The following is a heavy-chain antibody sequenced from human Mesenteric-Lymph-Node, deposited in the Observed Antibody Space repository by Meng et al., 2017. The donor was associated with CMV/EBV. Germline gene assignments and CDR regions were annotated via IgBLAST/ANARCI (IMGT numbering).Heavy chain of an antibody. D-gene: IGHD3-3*01. V-gene: IGHV4-59*01. CDR2: IYYSGTT. CDR1: GASISSYY. CDR3: ARDPTVNDFWSGYYKPPNGMDV. Sequence: GSLRLSCTVSGASISSYYWSWIRQPPGKGLEWIAYIYYSGTTNYNPSLKSRVTISVDTSKNQFSLKLSSVTAADTAVYYCARDPTVNDFWSGYYKPPNGMDVWGQGTTVTVSS. J-gene: IGHJ6*02.